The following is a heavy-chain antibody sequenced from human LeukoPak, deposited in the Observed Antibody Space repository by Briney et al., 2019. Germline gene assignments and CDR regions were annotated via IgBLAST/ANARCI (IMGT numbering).Heavy chain of an antibody. V-gene: IGHV3-74*01. D-gene: IGHD3-10*01. CDR3: TTDTFGARDS. J-gene: IGHJ4*02. CDR1: GYTFSRYW. Sequence: GGSLRLPCAASGYTFSRYWMHWVRQGPGKGLVWVSRINEDGSSTSYAESVRGRFTISRDNAKNTLYLQMNSLRAEDAAVYYCTTDTFGARDSWGQGTLGTVSS. CDR2: INEDGSST.